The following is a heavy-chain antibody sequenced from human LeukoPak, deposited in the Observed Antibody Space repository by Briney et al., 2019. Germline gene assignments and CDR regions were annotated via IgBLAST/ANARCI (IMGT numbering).Heavy chain of an antibody. V-gene: IGHV3-23*01. Sequence: PGGSLRLSCAASGFTFSSYAMSWVRQAPGKGLEWASAISGSGGSTYYADSVKGRFTISRDNSKNTLYLQMNSLRAEDTAVYYCAKVDQFGLWGYSSSWLNPDDSPDIDYWGQGTLVTVSS. D-gene: IGHD6-13*01. CDR3: AKVDQFGLWGYSSSWLNPDDSPDIDY. J-gene: IGHJ4*02. CDR1: GFTFSSYA. CDR2: ISGSGGST.